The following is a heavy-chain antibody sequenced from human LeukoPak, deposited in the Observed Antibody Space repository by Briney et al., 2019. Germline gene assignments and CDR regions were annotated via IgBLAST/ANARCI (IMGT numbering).Heavy chain of an antibody. Sequence: SSTLSLTCAVYGGSFSGYYWSWIRQPPGQGLEWIGEINHSGSTNYNPSLKTRVTISVDTSKNQFNLNLSAVTAADAAVYYCAMGGVILPYWAQGTLVSV. D-gene: IGHD3-10*01. CDR1: GGSFSGYY. J-gene: IGHJ4*02. V-gene: IGHV4-34*01. CDR2: INHSGST. CDR3: AMGGVILPY.